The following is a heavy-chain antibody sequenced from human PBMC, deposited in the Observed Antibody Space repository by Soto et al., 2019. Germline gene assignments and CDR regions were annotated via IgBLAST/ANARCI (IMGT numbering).Heavy chain of an antibody. CDR3: AHRPLLWFGESYAGPLYDAFDI. D-gene: IGHD3-10*01. V-gene: IGHV3-48*01. J-gene: IGHJ3*02. CDR2: ISSSSTR. Sequence: GGSLRLSCAASGFTFSSYSMNWVRQAPGKGLEWVSYISSSSTRYYADSVKGRFTISRDNAKNSLDLQMNSLRAEDTAVYYCAHRPLLWFGESYAGPLYDAFDIWGQGTMVTAS. CDR1: GFTFSSYS.